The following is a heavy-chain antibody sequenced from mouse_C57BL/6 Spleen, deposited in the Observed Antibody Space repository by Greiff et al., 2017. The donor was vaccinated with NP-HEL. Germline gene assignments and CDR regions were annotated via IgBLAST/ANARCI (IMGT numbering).Heavy chain of an antibody. D-gene: IGHD2-1*01. V-gene: IGHV3-6*01. J-gene: IGHJ3*01. Sequence: EVKLQESGPGLVKPSQSLSLTCSVTGYSITSGYYWNWIRQFPGNKLEWMGYISYDGSNNYNPSLKNRISITRDTSKNQFFLKLNSVTTEDTATYYCASKGNYAFAYWGQGTLVTVSA. CDR3: ASKGNYAFAY. CDR1: GYSITSGYY. CDR2: ISYDGSN.